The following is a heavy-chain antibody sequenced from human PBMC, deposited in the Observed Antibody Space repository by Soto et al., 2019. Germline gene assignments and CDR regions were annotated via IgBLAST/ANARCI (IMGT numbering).Heavy chain of an antibody. Sequence: KASETLSLTCAVSGGSITSHYWSWIRQSPRKGLEWIGNINDGGSTNYNPSLRTRVTMSVDTSKNQISLILNSVTAADTAVYYCARGGGSSGVWGQGTLVTVSS. D-gene: IGHD3-22*01. V-gene: IGHV4-59*11. CDR1: GGSITSHY. CDR3: ARGGGSSGV. CDR2: INDGGST. J-gene: IGHJ4*02.